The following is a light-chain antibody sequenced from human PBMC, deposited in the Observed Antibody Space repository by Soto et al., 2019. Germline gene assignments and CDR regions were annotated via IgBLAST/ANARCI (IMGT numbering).Light chain of an antibody. J-gene: IGKJ1*01. CDR1: QSIITW. Sequence: DIQMTQSPSTLSASVGDRVTTACRASQSIITWLAWYQQKPGKAPKALIYDVSTLESGVPSRFSGSGSGTQFTLTISSLQPDDFATYYCQQYKTYWTFGQGTKVDIK. CDR2: DVS. CDR3: QQYKTYWT. V-gene: IGKV1-5*01.